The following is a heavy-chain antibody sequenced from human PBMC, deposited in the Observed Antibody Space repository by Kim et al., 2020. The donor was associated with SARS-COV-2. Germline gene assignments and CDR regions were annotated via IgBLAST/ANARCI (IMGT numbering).Heavy chain of an antibody. Sequence: SETLSLTCTVSGGSISSGSYYWSWIRQPAGKGLEWIGRIYTSGSTNYNPSLKSRVTISVDTSKNQFSLKLSSVTAADTAVYYCAREGEGSAAVAGTTFDPWGQGTLVTVSS. CDR3: AREGEGSAAVAGTTFDP. CDR2: IYTSGST. V-gene: IGHV4-61*02. D-gene: IGHD6-19*01. CDR1: GGSISSGSYY. J-gene: IGHJ5*02.